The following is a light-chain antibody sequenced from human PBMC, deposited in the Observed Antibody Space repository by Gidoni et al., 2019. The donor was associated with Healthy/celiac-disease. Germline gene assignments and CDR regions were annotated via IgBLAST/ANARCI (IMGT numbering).Light chain of an antibody. CDR1: SSDVGGSNY. CDR3: CSYAGSYTAWV. CDR2: GVS. V-gene: IGLV2-11*01. Sequence: QSALTQPRPVSGSPGQPVTISCTGTSSDVGGSNYVSWYQQHPGKAPKLMIYGVSKRPSGVPDRFSGSKSGNTASLTISGLQAEDEADYYCCSYAGSYTAWVFGGGTKLTVL. J-gene: IGLJ3*02.